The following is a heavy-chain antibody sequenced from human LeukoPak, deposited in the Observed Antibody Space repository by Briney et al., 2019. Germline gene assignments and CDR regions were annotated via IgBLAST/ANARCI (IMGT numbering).Heavy chain of an antibody. J-gene: IGHJ6*02. CDR3: ARDESSSFNGMDV. V-gene: IGHV4-61*10. Sequence: SETLSLTCTVSGGSISSGSYYWSWIRQPAGKGLEWIGYIYYSGSTNYNPSLKSRVTISVDTSKNQFSLKLSSVTAADTAVYYCARDESSSFNGMDVWGQGTTVTVSS. D-gene: IGHD6-13*01. CDR2: IYYSGST. CDR1: GGSISSGSYY.